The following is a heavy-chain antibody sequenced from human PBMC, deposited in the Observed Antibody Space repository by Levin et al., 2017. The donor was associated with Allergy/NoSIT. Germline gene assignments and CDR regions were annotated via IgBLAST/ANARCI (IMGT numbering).Heavy chain of an antibody. CDR3: AKDTEQWLIGWFDP. D-gene: IGHD6-19*01. V-gene: IGHV3-9*01. CDR1: GFTLDDYA. CDR2: ISWNSGSI. J-gene: IGHJ5*02. Sequence: PGGSLRLSCAASGFTLDDYAMHWVRQAPGKGLEWVSGISWNSGSIYYADSVKGRFTISRDNAKNSLYLQMNSLRPEDTALYYCAKDTEQWLIGWFDPWGQGTLVTVSS.